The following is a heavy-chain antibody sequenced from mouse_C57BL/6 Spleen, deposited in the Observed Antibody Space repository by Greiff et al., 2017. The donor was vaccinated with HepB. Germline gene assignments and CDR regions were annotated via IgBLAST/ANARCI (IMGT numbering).Heavy chain of an antibody. V-gene: IGHV1-76*01. J-gene: IGHJ4*01. CDR1: GYTFTDYY. D-gene: IGHD2-1*01. Sequence: QVQLQQSGAELVRPGASVKLSCKASGYTFTDYYINWVKQRPGQGLEWIARIYPGSGNTYYNEKFKGKATLTAEKSSSTASMQLSSLTSEDSAFYFCAREVIYYGNYYAMDYWGQGTSVTVSS. CDR3: AREVIYYGNYYAMDY. CDR2: IYPGSGNT.